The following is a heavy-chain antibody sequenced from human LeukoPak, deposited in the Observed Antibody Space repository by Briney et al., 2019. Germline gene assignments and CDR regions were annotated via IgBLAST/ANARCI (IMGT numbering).Heavy chain of an antibody. V-gene: IGHV1-69*01. CDR1: GGTFSSYA. J-gene: IGHJ4*02. CDR3: ARDQTFYFDSGGPNFDF. CDR2: IIPIFGTA. D-gene: IGHD3-22*01. Sequence: GSSVKVSCKASGGTFSSYAISWVRQAPGQGLEWMGGIIPIFGTANYAQKFQGRVTITADESTSTAYMELSSLRSEDTAVYYCARDQTFYFDSGGPNFDFWGQGSLVTVSS.